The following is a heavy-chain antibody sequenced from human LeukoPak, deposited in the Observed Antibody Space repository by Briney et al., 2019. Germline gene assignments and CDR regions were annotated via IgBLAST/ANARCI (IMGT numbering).Heavy chain of an antibody. CDR2: IYYSGST. V-gene: IGHV4-59*01. D-gene: IGHD2-2*01. Sequence: SETLSLTCTVSGGSISSYYWSWIRQPPGKGPEWIGYIYYSGSTNYNPSLKSRVTISVDTSKNQFSLKLSSVTAADTAVYYCARGSVGGIVVVPAARPYYYYYYYMDVWGKGTTVTVSS. CDR3: ARGSVGGIVVVPAARPYYYYYYYMDV. CDR1: GGSISSYY. J-gene: IGHJ6*03.